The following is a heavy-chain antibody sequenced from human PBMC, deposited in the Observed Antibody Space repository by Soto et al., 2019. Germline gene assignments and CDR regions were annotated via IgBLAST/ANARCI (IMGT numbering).Heavy chain of an antibody. Sequence: EVQLVESGGGLVKPGGSLRLSCAASGFTFSSYSMNWVRQAPGKGLEWVSSISSSSSYIYYADSVKGRFTISRDNAKNSLYLQLNSLRAEDTAVYYCARAYRSGWRRDYYCDYWGQGTLVTVSS. CDR3: ARAYRSGWRRDYYCDY. CDR1: GFTFSSYS. CDR2: ISSSSSYI. D-gene: IGHD6-19*01. V-gene: IGHV3-21*01. J-gene: IGHJ4*02.